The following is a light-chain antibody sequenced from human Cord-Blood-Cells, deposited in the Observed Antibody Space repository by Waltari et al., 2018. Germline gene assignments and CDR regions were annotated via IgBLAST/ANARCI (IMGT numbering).Light chain of an antibody. V-gene: IGLV2-23*01. CDR2: EGS. CDR3: CSYAGSSTLV. CDR1: SSDVGSYNL. Sequence: QSALTHPASVSGSPGPSITISCTGTSSDVGSYNLLSWYQQHPGKAPKLMIYEGSKRPSGVSNRFSGSKSGNTASLTISGLQAEDEADYYCCSYAGSSTLVFGGGTKLTVL. J-gene: IGLJ2*01.